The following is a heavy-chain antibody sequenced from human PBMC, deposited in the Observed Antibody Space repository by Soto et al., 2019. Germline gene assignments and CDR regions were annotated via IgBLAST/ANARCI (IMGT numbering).Heavy chain of an antibody. CDR2: ISYDGSNK. J-gene: IGHJ4*02. CDR1: GFTFSSYA. CDR3: ARGESGPDFDY. Sequence: QVQLVESGGGVVQPGRSLRLSCAASGFTFSSYAMHWVRQAPGKGLEWVAVISYDGSNKYYADSVKGRFTISRDNSKNTLYLQMNSLRAEDTALYYCARGESGPDFDYWGQGTLVTVSS. V-gene: IGHV3-30-3*01. D-gene: IGHD3-10*01.